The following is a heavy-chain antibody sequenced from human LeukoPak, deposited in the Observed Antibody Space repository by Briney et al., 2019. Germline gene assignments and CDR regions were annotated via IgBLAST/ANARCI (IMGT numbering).Heavy chain of an antibody. CDR1: GFVFSIYT. V-gene: IGHV3-64D*06. D-gene: IGHD2/OR15-2a*01. CDR2: ISGSGNGGSI. Sequence: GGSLRLSCSASGFVFSIYTMYWVRQAPGKGPEYVSTISGSGNGGSIYYADSVKGRYTISRDDSKSIVYLQMNGLRSEDTAVYYCVKDFGRVRGTPDSWGQGTLVTVSS. CDR3: VKDFGRVRGTPDS. J-gene: IGHJ4*02.